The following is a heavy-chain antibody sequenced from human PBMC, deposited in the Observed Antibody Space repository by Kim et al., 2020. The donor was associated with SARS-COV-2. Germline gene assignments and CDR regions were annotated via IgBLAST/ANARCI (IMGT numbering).Heavy chain of an antibody. CDR3: ARKGGSYSGVDY. D-gene: IGHD1-26*01. Sequence: NYTPSLKSRVTISVDTSKNQFSLKLSSVTAADTAVYYCARKGGSYSGVDYWGQGTLVTVSS. V-gene: IGHV4-59*01. J-gene: IGHJ4*02.